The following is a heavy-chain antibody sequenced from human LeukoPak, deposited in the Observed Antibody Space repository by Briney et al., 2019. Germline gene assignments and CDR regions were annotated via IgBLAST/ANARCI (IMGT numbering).Heavy chain of an antibody. D-gene: IGHD2-8*01. J-gene: IGHJ6*02. CDR2: IKQDGSEK. Sequence: GGSLRLSCAASGFTVSSNYMSWVRQAPGKGLEWVANIKQDGSEKYYVDSVKGRFTISRDNAKNSLYLQMNSLRAEDTAVYYCARASNGYYYGMDVWGQGTTVTVSS. V-gene: IGHV3-7*01. CDR1: GFTVSSNY. CDR3: ARASNGYYYGMDV.